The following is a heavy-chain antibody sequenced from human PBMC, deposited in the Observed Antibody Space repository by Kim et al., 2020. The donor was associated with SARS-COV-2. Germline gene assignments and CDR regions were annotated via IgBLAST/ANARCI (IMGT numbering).Heavy chain of an antibody. J-gene: IGHJ4*02. CDR3: AREEGQQQLVRGVDY. Sequence: DPGKGRYTISRATAKNSLYLQMNSLRAEDTAVYYCAREEGQQQLVRGVDYWGQGTLVTVSS. D-gene: IGHD6-13*01. V-gene: IGHV3-7*03.